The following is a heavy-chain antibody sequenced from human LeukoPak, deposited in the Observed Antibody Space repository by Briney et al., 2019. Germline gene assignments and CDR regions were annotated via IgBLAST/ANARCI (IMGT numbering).Heavy chain of an antibody. D-gene: IGHD3-22*01. Sequence: SETLSLTCTVSGGSISSYYWSWIRQPPGKGLEWIGYIDYSGSPNYNPSLKSRITISVDTSKNQFSLKLSSVTAADTAVYYCARLGWVYYYDSSGNDAFDIWGQGTMVTVSS. J-gene: IGHJ3*02. CDR3: ARLGWVYYYDSSGNDAFDI. CDR1: GGSISSYY. V-gene: IGHV4-59*08. CDR2: IDYSGSP.